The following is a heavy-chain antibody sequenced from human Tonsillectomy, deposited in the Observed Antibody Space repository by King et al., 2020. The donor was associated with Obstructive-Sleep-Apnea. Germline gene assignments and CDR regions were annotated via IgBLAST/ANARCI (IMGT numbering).Heavy chain of an antibody. CDR3: ARDYDFWCGYYTNGFDP. CDR1: GGSIRSSNYY. D-gene: IGHD3-3*01. V-gene: IGHV4-39*07. Sequence: QLQESGPGLVKPSEILSLTCTVSGGSIRSSNYYWGWIRQPPGKGLEWIGRIYYSGSTHYNPSLKSRVTISLDTSKHQFSLKLSSVTAADTAVDYCARDYDFWCGYYTNGFDPWGQGTLVTVPS. J-gene: IGHJ5*02. CDR2: IYYSGST.